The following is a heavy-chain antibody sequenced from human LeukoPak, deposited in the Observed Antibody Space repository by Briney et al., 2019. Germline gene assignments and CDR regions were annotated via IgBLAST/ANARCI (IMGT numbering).Heavy chain of an antibody. V-gene: IGHV4-4*07. CDR3: ARVGSQRRYFDWRRTYFDY. Sequence: SETLSHTCTVSGGSISTYYWSWIRQPAGKGVEWIGRIYTSGSTNYNPSFKSRATMSLDTSKNQFSLNLNSVTAADTAVYYCARVGSQRRYFDWRRTYFDYWGQGTLVTVSS. CDR1: GGSISTYY. CDR2: IYTSGST. D-gene: IGHD3-9*01. J-gene: IGHJ4*02.